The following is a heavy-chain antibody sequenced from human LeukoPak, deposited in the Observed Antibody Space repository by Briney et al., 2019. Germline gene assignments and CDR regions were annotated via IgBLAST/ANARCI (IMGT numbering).Heavy chain of an antibody. CDR1: GFTFDDYA. CDR3: AKASGYSYGSGYFDY. CDR2: ISWNSGDI. J-gene: IGHJ4*02. V-gene: IGHV3-9*03. D-gene: IGHD5-18*01. Sequence: GRSLRLSCAASGFTFDDYAMHWVRQAPGKGLEWVSGISWNSGDIGYADSVKGRFTISRDNAKNSLYLQMKSLRAEDMASYYCAKASGYSYGSGYFDYWGQGTLVTVSS.